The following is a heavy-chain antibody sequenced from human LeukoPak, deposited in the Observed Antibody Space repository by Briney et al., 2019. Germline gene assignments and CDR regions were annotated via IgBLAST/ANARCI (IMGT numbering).Heavy chain of an antibody. V-gene: IGHV1-2*02. CDR1: GYTFTGYY. J-gene: IGHJ4*02. Sequence: ASVKVSCKASGYTFTGYYMHWVRQAPGQGLERMGWTNPNSGGTNYAQKFQGRVTMTRDTSISTAYMELSRLRSDDTAVYYCARDRPYDSSGYYDYWGQGTLVTVSS. CDR2: TNPNSGGT. D-gene: IGHD3-22*01. CDR3: ARDRPYDSSGYYDY.